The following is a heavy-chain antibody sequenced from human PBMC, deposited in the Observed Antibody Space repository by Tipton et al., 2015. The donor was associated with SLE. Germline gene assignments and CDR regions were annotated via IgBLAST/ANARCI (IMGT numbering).Heavy chain of an antibody. CDR1: GGSISSSSYY. J-gene: IGHJ4*02. Sequence: TLSLTCTVSGGSISSSSYYWDWIRQSPGKGLECIGESNDSGKTNYNPALESRATVSVDTSKNQFSLRLTSVTAADTGVYYCARGKISWAIFVVRSYFDSWGQGTLITVSS. CDR2: SNDSGKT. D-gene: IGHD2-21*01. V-gene: IGHV4-39*07. CDR3: ARGKISWAIFVVRSYFDS.